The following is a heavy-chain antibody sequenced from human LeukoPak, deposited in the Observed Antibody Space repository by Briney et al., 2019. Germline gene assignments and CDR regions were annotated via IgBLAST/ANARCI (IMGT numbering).Heavy chain of an antibody. CDR1: GFIFSTYV. D-gene: IGHD6-13*01. CDR3: ARGMGRIAAAGTFDY. CDR2: ISGSGGST. J-gene: IGHJ4*02. V-gene: IGHV3-23*01. Sequence: PGGSLRLSCAASGFIFSTYVMSWVRQAPGKGLEWVSVISGSGGSTNYADSVKGRFTISRDNAKNSLYLQMNSLRAEDTAVYYCARGMGRIAAAGTFDYWGQGTLVTVSS.